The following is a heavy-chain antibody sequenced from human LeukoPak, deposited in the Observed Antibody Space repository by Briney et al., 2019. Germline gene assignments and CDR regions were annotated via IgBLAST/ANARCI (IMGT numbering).Heavy chain of an antibody. CDR2: ISYDESNK. V-gene: IGHV3-30-3*01. CDR1: GFTFSSYA. D-gene: IGHD3-16*01. CDR3: ANKGGVAISDFDY. J-gene: IGHJ4*02. Sequence: PGGSLRLSCAAPGFTFSSYAMHWVRQAPGKGLEWVAVISYDESNKCYADSVKGRFTISRDNSKNTLYLQMNSLRAEDTAVYYCANKGGVAISDFDYWGQGTLVTVSS.